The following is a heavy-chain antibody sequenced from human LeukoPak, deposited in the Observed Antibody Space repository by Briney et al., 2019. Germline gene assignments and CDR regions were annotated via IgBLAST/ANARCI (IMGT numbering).Heavy chain of an antibody. D-gene: IGHD6-19*01. CDR2: IIPIFGTA. J-gene: IGHJ5*02. Sequence: SVKVSCKASGGTFSSYAISWVRQAPGQGLEWMGGIIPIFGTANYAQKFQGRVTITADESTSTAYMELSSLRSEDTAVYYCARMSFAYSSGWYEGPNWFDPWGQGTLVTVSS. CDR3: ARMSFAYSSGWYEGPNWFDP. CDR1: GGTFSSYA. V-gene: IGHV1-69*01.